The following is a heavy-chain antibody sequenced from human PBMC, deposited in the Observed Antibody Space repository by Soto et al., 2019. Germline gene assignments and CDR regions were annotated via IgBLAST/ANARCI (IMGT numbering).Heavy chain of an antibody. CDR2: ISAHSGNT. D-gene: IGHD1-1*01. V-gene: IGHV1-18*01. J-gene: IGHJ4*02. Sequence: QVHLVQSGAEVKKPGASVKVSCKASGYTFTSYGITWVRQAPGQGLAWMGWISAHSGNTDYAQKLQGRVIVTRDTSTSTAYMELRSLRSADTAVYYCARGRYGDYWGQGALVTVSS. CDR1: GYTFTSYG. CDR3: ARGRYGDY.